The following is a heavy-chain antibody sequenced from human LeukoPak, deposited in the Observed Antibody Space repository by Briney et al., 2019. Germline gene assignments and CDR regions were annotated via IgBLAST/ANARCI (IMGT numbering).Heavy chain of an antibody. V-gene: IGHV3-30*02. CDR3: AKAPVGWLRPLDY. CDR1: GFSFSSYG. CDR2: IRYDGSDK. Sequence: GGSLRLSCAASGFSFSSYGMHWVRQAPGKGLEWVTFIRYDGSDKYYADSVKGRFTVSRDNSKNTLCLQMNSLRVEDTAVYYCAKAPVGWLRPLDYWGQGILVTVSS. D-gene: IGHD5-12*01. J-gene: IGHJ4*02.